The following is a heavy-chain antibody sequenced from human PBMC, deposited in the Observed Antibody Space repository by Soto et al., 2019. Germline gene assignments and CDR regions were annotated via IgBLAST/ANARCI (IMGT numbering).Heavy chain of an antibody. Sequence: GGSLRLSCAASGFTFSNAWMSWVRQAPGKGLEWVGRIKSKTDGGTTDYAAPVKGRFTISRDDSKNTLYLQMNSLKTEDTAVYYCTTDVWYCSGGSCYGYYYYYMDVWGKGTTVTVSS. D-gene: IGHD2-15*01. V-gene: IGHV3-15*01. CDR3: TTDVWYCSGGSCYGYYYYYMDV. J-gene: IGHJ6*03. CDR1: GFTFSNAW. CDR2: IKSKTDGGTT.